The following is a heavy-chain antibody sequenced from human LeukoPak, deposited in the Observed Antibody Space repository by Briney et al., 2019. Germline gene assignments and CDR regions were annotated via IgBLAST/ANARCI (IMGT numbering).Heavy chain of an antibody. CDR2: ISSSTATI. D-gene: IGHD6-19*01. Sequence: PGGSLRLSCAASGFTFSDYNMNWVRQAPGKGLEWVSYISSSTATIYYADSVKGRFTIPRDNVKNSLYLQMDSLRVEDTAVYYCARVDPIAVAGDDYWGQGTQVAVSS. J-gene: IGHJ4*02. V-gene: IGHV3-48*01. CDR3: ARVDPIAVAGDDY. CDR1: GFTFSDYN.